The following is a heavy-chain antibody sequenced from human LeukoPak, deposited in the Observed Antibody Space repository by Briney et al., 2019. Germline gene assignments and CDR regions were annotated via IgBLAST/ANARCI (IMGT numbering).Heavy chain of an antibody. CDR2: INPNSGGT. J-gene: IGHJ3*02. CDR3: AGDQLGSHDAFDI. D-gene: IGHD1-26*01. V-gene: IGHV1-2*06. Sequence: ASVKVSCKASGYTFTSYYMHWVRQAPGQGLEWMGRINPNSGGTNYAQKFQGRVTMTRDTSISTAYMELSRLRSDDTAVYYCAGDQLGSHDAFDIWGQGTMVTVSS. CDR1: GYTFTSYY.